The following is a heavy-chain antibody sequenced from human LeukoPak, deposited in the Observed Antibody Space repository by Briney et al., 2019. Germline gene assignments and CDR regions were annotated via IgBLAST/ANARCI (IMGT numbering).Heavy chain of an antibody. V-gene: IGHV3-30*18. CDR1: GFTFSSYG. D-gene: IGHD6-13*01. Sequence: PGRSLRLPCAASGFTFSSYGMHWVRQAPGKGLEWVGVISYDGTNKNYADSVKGRFTISRDNSKNTLYPQMNSLRAEDTAVYYCAKVGYSTNWLYFDYWGQGTLVTVSS. CDR3: AKVGYSTNWLYFDY. J-gene: IGHJ4*02. CDR2: ISYDGTNK.